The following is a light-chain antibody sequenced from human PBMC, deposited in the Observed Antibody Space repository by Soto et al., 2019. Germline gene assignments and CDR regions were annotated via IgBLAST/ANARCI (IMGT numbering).Light chain of an antibody. V-gene: IGKV1-39*01. CDR1: QSICLY. CDR2: AAS. CDR3: QQSSIRPRT. Sequence: DIQLTQSPASLSASVGDRVTIICRASQSICLYLNWYQQKPGKAPRLLIYAASSFQSEVPSRFSGGGSGTDFTLTISSLQPEDFATYYCQQSSIRPRTFGQGTKLDIK. J-gene: IGKJ2*01.